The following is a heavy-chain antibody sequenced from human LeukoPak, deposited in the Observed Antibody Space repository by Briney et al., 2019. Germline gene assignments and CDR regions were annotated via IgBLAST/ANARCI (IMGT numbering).Heavy chain of an antibody. CDR3: ARAYCSGGSCYSDFDY. Sequence: PGRSLRLSCAASGFTFSGYGMHWVRQAPGKGLEWVAVIWYDGSNKYYADSVKGRFTISRDNSKNTLYLQMNSLRAEDTAVYYCARAYCSGGSCYSDFDYWGQGTLVTVSS. CDR1: GFTFSGYG. J-gene: IGHJ4*02. V-gene: IGHV3-33*01. CDR2: IWYDGSNK. D-gene: IGHD2-15*01.